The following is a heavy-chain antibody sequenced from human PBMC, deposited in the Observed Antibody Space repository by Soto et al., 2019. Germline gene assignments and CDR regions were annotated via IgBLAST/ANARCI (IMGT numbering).Heavy chain of an antibody. CDR2: MNPNSGYT. V-gene: IGHV1-8*01. J-gene: IGHJ4*02. CDR1: GYTFTSYD. Sequence: VQLVQSGAEVKKPGASVKVSCKASGYTFTSYDIHWVRQATGQGLEWMGWMNPNSGYTGYAQKFQGRVAMTRNTSISTAYMELSSLKSGDTAVYYCTSHYDGFDYWGQGTLVTVSS. D-gene: IGHD3-22*01. CDR3: TSHYDGFDY.